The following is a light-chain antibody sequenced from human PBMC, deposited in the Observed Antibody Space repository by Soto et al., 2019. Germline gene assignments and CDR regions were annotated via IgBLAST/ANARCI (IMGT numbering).Light chain of an antibody. CDR1: SSGVGGYNY. V-gene: IGLV2-14*01. J-gene: IGLJ1*01. Sequence: QSALTQPASVSGSPGQSITISCTGTSSGVGGYNYVSWYQQHPGKAPKLMIYEVSNRPSGGSNRFSGSKSGNTASLTISGLQAEDEADYYCSSYTSSSTRVFGTGTKLTVL. CDR3: SSYTSSSTRV. CDR2: EVS.